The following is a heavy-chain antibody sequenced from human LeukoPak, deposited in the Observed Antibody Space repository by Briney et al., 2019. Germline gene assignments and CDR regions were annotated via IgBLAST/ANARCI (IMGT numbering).Heavy chain of an antibody. J-gene: IGHJ5*02. CDR2: IYYSGTT. D-gene: IGHD6-19*01. CDR1: GGSISSYY. Sequence: SETLSLTCTVSGGSISSYYWSWIRQPPGKGLEWIGYIYYSGTTNYNPSLKSRVTISVDTSKNQFSLKLSSVTAADTAVYYCARMYSSFFRRFDPWGQGTLVTVSA. CDR3: ARMYSSFFRRFDP. V-gene: IGHV4-59*01.